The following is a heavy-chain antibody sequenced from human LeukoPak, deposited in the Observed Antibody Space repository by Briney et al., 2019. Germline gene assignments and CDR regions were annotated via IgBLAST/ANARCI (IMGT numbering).Heavy chain of an antibody. D-gene: IGHD3-9*01. CDR2: ISSSSSTI. V-gene: IGHV3-48*04. CDR3: ARGYDILTGYLHYFDY. Sequence: PGGSLRLSCAASGFTFSSYSMNWVRQAPGKGLEWVSYISSSSSTIYYADSVKGRFTISRDNAKNSLYLQMNSLRAEDTAVYYCARGYDILTGYLHYFDYWGQGTLVTVSS. J-gene: IGHJ4*02. CDR1: GFTFSSYS.